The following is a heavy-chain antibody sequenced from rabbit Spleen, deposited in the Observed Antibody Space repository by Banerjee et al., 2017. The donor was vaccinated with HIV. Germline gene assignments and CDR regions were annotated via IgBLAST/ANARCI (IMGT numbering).Heavy chain of an antibody. J-gene: IGHJ2*01. D-gene: IGHD1-1*01. CDR2: IDPVFGIT. V-gene: IGHV1S47*01. CDR3: VRNYVNTFDP. Sequence: QEQLVESGGGLVQPGGSLKLSCKASGFDFSTYGVSWVRQAPGKGLEWIGYIDPVFGITNYASSVKGRFTISRDNAQNTVFLQMTSLTAADTATYFCVRNYVNTFDPWGQGTLVTVS. CDR1: GFDFSTYG.